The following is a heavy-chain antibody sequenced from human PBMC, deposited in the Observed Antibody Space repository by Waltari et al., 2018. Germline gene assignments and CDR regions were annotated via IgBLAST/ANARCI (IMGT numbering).Heavy chain of an antibody. Sequence: EVQVVESGGGLVQPGGSLRLSCASSGFTFRHYAMRWGRQVPGKGLKWVSGIGDSGRKTSYTDSVKGRFTISRDNSKNMVYLQMNSLRDEDTAIYYCAKDKSNSEFYYHGMDVWGRGTTVTVSS. D-gene: IGHD3-10*01. V-gene: IGHV3-23*04. CDR1: GFTFRHYA. CDR2: IGDSGRKT. J-gene: IGHJ6*02. CDR3: AKDKSNSEFYYHGMDV.